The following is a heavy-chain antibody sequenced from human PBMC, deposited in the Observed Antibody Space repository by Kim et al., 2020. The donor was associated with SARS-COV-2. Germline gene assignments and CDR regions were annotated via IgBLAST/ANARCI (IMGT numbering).Heavy chain of an antibody. CDR2: ISYDGSNK. V-gene: IGHV3-30*04. Sequence: GGSLRLSCAASGFTFSSYAMHWVRQAPGKGLEWVAGISYDGSNKYYADSVKGRFTISIDNYKDTLYLQMNRQRAEDTAVYYCARGGGRIMITFGRVIVDYFDYWGQSTLVTVSS. CDR3: ARGGGRIMITFGRVIVDYFDY. CDR1: GFTFSSYA. J-gene: IGHJ4*02. D-gene: IGHD3-16*02.